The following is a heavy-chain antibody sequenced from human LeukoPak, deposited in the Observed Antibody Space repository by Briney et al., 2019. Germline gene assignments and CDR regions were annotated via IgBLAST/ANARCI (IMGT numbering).Heavy chain of an antibody. V-gene: IGHV4-59*01. CDR3: ARAPGLVRDGYLDY. CDR1: GDSINSYY. D-gene: IGHD3/OR15-3a*01. CDR2: IYYSGNT. J-gene: IGHJ4*02. Sequence: SETLSLTCTVSGDSINSYYWSWIRQPPGKGLEWIGYIYYSGNTNYNPSLRGRVSISVDTSKNQFSLKLSSVTAADTAVYYCARAPGLVRDGYLDYWGQGTLVTVSS.